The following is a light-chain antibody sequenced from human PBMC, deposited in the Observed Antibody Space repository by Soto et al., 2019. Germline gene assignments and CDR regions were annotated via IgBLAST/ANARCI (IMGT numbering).Light chain of an antibody. Sequence: QSALTQPASVSGSPGQSITISCTGTSSDVGGSKFVSWYQHLPGKAPKLLIYGHTNRPSGVPDRFSGSKSGTSASLAITGLQPEDEAVYYCQSSDMHLSGSGVFGGGTKVTVL. CDR2: GHT. CDR1: SSDVGGSKF. J-gene: IGLJ3*02. V-gene: IGLV2-14*03. CDR3: QSSDMHLSGSGV.